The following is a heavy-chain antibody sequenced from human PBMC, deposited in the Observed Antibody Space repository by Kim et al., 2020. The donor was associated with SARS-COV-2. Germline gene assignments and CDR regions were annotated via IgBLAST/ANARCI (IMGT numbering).Heavy chain of an antibody. CDR3: ISGPEGSYMEFDH. V-gene: IGHV1-24*01. Sequence: ASVKVSCKVFGYSLTELSMHWVRQAPGKGLEWVGGCDPEDGDTIYAQKLKGRVTMTEDTDANTAYMELSSLRPEDTAVYFCISGPEGSYMEFDHWGQGTL. CDR2: CDPEDGDT. D-gene: IGHD3-10*01. CDR1: GYSLTELS. J-gene: IGHJ4*02.